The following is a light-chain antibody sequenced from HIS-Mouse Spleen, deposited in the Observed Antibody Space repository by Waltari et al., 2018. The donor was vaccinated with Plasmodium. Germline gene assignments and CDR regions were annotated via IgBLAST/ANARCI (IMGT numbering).Light chain of an antibody. CDR2: QDS. V-gene: IGLV3-1*01. Sequence: SYGLTQPPSVSVSPGQTASITCSGDKLGDKYACWYQQKPGQSPVLVIYQDSKRPSGIPGRFSGSNSGNTATLTISGTQAMDEADYYCQAWDSSTWVFGGGTKLTVL. J-gene: IGLJ3*02. CDR1: KLGDKY. CDR3: QAWDSSTWV.